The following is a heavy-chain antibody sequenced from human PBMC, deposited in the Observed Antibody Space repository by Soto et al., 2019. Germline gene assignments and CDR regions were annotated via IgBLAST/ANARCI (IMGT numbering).Heavy chain of an antibody. CDR3: ARDPPITSDYAMDV. D-gene: IGHD1-20*01. CDR1: GFALSSSY. J-gene: IGHJ6*02. V-gene: IGHV3-53*02. Sequence: EVQLVETGGDLIQSGGALRLSCAASGFALSSSYMMWVRQAPGKGLELVSLTYTGGSTHYADSVKGRFTVSRDDSSNTLYLQMNSLRADDTAVYYCARDPPITSDYAMDVWGQGTTVIVSS. CDR2: TYTGGST.